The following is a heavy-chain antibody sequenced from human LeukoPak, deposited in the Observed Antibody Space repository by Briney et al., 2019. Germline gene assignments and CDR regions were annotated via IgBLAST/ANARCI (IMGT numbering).Heavy chain of an antibody. CDR3: AKDAQRGFDYSNSLEY. D-gene: IGHD4-11*01. CDR1: GFTFSSYG. Sequence: GGSLRLSCAASGFTFSSYGMHWVRQAPGTGLEWVAVIWSDGSNKYYADSVKGRFTISRDDSKNTLYLQMNSLRAEDTAVYCCAKDAQRGFDYSNSLEYWGQGTLVTVSS. J-gene: IGHJ4*02. V-gene: IGHV3-33*06. CDR2: IWSDGSNK.